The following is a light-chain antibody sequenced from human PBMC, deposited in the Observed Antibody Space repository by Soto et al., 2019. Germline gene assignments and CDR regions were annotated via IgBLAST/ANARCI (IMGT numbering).Light chain of an antibody. CDR3: TSYTVSSTLYV. Sequence: QSVLTQPASVSGSPGQSITISCTGTSSDVGDYNYVSWYQHHPGKAPKLMIYVVGNRPSGVSNRFSGSKSGNTASLTISGLQAEDEADYYCTSYTVSSTLYVFGTGTKVTVL. CDR1: SSDVGDYNY. J-gene: IGLJ1*01. CDR2: VVG. V-gene: IGLV2-14*01.